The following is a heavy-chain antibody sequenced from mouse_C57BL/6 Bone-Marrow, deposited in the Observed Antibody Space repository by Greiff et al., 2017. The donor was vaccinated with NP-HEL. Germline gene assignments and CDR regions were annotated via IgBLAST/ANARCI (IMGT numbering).Heavy chain of an antibody. Sequence: QVQLQQPGAELVKPGASVKLSCKASGYTFTSYWMHWVKQRPGQGLEWIGMIHPNSGSTNYNEKFKSKATLTVDNSSSTAYMQLSSLTSEDSAVYYCARSYYYGSSGYAMDYWGQGTSVTVSS. CDR2: IHPNSGST. V-gene: IGHV1-64*01. J-gene: IGHJ4*01. D-gene: IGHD1-1*01. CDR1: GYTFTSYW. CDR3: ARSYYYGSSGYAMDY.